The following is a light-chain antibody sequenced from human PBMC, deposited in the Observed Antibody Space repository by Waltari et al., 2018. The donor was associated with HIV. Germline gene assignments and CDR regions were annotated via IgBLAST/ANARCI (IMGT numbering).Light chain of an antibody. CDR1: QTISSTY. V-gene: IGKV3-20*01. CDR2: GAS. J-gene: IGKJ2*01. Sequence: EVVLTQSPGTLSLSPGERATLSCRASQTISSTYLAWYQQKPGQAPRLLIYGASSRATGIPDRFSGSGSGTDFTLTISRLDPEDFAVYYCQQYGTSPPYTFGQGTKVEIK. CDR3: QQYGTSPPYT.